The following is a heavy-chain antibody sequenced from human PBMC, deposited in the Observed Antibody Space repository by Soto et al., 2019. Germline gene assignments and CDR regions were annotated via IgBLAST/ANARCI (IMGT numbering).Heavy chain of an antibody. CDR3: AKSAPRPYYFDY. J-gene: IGHJ4*02. CDR2: ISGSGGST. D-gene: IGHD6-25*01. CDR1: GFTFSSYA. V-gene: IGHV3-23*01. Sequence: EVQLLESGGGLVQPGGSLRLSCAASGFTFSSYAMSWVRQAPGKGLEWGSAISGSGGSTYYADSVKGRFTISRDNSKNSRYLQMNRLRAEATAVYYCAKSAPRPYYFDYWGQGTLVTVSS.